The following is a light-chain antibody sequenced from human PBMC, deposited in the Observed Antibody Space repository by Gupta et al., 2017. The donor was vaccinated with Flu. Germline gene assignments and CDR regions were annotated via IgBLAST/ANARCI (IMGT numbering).Light chain of an antibody. V-gene: IGKV1-17*01. CDR1: QGIRNE. CDR3: LQDNSFPPT. Sequence: DIQMTQSPSSLSASLGDRVTITCRASQGIRNELRWFQQKPGKAPKRLIYVISNLQSGVPPRFSGSGSGTEFTLTITGLQPEDSATYYCLQDNSFPPTFGQGTKVEVK. CDR2: VIS. J-gene: IGKJ1*01.